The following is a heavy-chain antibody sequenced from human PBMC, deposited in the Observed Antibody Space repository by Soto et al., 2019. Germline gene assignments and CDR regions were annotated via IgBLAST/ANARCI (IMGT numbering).Heavy chain of an antibody. Sequence: QVQLVESGGGVVQPGRSLRLSCAASGFTFSSYGMHWVRQAPGKGLEWVAVIYSGGSTYYADSVKGRFTISRDNSKNTLYLQMNSLRAKDTAVYYCARGDAFDIWGQGTMVTVSS. CDR1: GFTFSSYG. J-gene: IGHJ3*02. V-gene: IGHV3-NL1*01. CDR2: IYSGGST. CDR3: ARGDAFDI.